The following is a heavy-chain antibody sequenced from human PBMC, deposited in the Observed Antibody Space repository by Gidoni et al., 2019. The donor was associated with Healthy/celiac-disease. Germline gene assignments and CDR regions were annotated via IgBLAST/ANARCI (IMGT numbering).Heavy chain of an antibody. J-gene: IGHJ4*02. Sequence: EVQLVESGGGLVKLGGSLRLSCAASGFTFSNAWMSWVRQAPGKGLEWVGRIKSKTDGGTTDYAAPVKGRFTISRDDSKNTLYLQMNSLKTEDTAVYYCTDSPTEMATEPDYWGQGTLVTVSS. CDR3: TDSPTEMATEPDY. V-gene: IGHV3-15*01. CDR2: IKSKTDGGTT. D-gene: IGHD5-12*01. CDR1: GFTFSNAW.